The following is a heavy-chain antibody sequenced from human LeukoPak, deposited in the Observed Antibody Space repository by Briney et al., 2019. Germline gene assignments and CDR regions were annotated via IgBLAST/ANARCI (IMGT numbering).Heavy chain of an antibody. D-gene: IGHD6-19*01. Sequence: GRSLRLSCAASGFTFSSYGMHWVRQAPGKGLEGVAVIWYDGSNKYYADSVKGRFTISRDNSKNTLYLQMNSLRAEDTAVYYCARDLKQWLVGGGDGMDVWGKGTTVTVSS. V-gene: IGHV3-33*01. CDR2: IWYDGSNK. J-gene: IGHJ6*04. CDR1: GFTFSSYG. CDR3: ARDLKQWLVGGGDGMDV.